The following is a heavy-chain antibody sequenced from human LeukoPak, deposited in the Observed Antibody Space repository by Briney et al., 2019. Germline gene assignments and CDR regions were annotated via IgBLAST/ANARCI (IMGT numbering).Heavy chain of an antibody. Sequence: GASVKVSCKASGYTFTSYDINWVRQATGQGLEWMGWMNPNSGNTGYAQKFQGRVTMTRNTSISTAYMELSGLRSEDTAVYYCARGRGSSSLFGYYYYYYGMDVWGQGTTVTVSS. CDR1: GYTFTSYD. CDR2: MNPNSGNT. CDR3: ARGRGSSSLFGYYYYYYGMDV. V-gene: IGHV1-8*01. D-gene: IGHD6-6*01. J-gene: IGHJ6*02.